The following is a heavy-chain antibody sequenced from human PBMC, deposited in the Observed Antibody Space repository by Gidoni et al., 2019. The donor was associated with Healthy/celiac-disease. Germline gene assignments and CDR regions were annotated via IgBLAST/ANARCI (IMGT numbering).Heavy chain of an antibody. V-gene: IGHV2-5*01. CDR1: GFSLSTSGVG. CDR3: AHHSTMTDAFDI. CDR2: IYWNDDK. D-gene: IGHD3-22*01. J-gene: IGHJ3*02. Sequence: QITLKESGPTLVKPTQTLTLTCTFSGFSLSTSGVGVGWIRQPPGKALEWLALIYWNDDKRYSPSLKSRLTITKDTSKNQVVLTMTNMDPVDTATYYCAHHSTMTDAFDIWGQGTMVTVSS.